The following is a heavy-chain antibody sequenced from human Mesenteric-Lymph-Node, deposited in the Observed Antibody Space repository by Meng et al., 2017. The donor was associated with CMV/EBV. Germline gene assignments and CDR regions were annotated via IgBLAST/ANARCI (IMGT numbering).Heavy chain of an antibody. CDR3: AKDATATFLSDYYYYGMDV. V-gene: IGHV3-23*03. J-gene: IGHJ6*02. CDR2: MYSGGSST. D-gene: IGHD3-3*01. CDR1: GFPLSSYD. Sequence: GESLKISCSASGFPLSSYDMSWVRQAPGKGLEWVSIMYSGGSSTYYADSVKGRFTISRDNSKNTLFLQMNSLRAEDTAVYYCAKDATATFLSDYYYYGMDVWGQGTKVTVSS.